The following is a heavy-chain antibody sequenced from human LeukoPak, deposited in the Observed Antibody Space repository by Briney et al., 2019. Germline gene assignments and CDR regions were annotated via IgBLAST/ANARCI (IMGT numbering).Heavy chain of an antibody. CDR2: IYPGDSDT. CDR3: AGGYDEDYFDY. D-gene: IGHD5-12*01. Sequence: GESLKISCKGPGYSFTTYWIGWVRQMPGKGLEWMGIIYPGDSDTRYSPSLEGQVTISADKSISTAYLQWSSLKASDTAMYYCAGGYDEDYFDYWGQGTLVTISS. V-gene: IGHV5-51*01. J-gene: IGHJ4*02. CDR1: GYSFTTYW.